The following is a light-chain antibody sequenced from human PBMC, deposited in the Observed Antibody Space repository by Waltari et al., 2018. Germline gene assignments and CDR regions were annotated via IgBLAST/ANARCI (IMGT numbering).Light chain of an antibody. Sequence: EIVLTQSPATLSLSPGERATLSCRASQSVSNFLAWYQQKPGQAPRLLICHASKRATDIPDRFSGRGSGTDFTLTISSLEPGDSAVYYCQQRANWPPLTFGGGTRVEI. CDR3: QQRANWPPLT. V-gene: IGKV3-11*01. CDR2: HAS. CDR1: QSVSNF. J-gene: IGKJ4*01.